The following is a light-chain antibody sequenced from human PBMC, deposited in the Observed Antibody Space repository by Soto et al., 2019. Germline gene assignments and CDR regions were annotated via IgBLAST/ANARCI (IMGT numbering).Light chain of an antibody. V-gene: IGLV4-69*01. CDR2: VNSDGSH. CDR1: SGHSNYA. CDR3: QTWGTGIQV. J-gene: IGLJ3*02. Sequence: QSVLTQSPSASASLGASVKLTCTLSSGHSNYAIAWHQQQPETVPRYLMKVNSDGSHSKGDGIPDRFSGSSSGAERYLTISSLQSEDEADYYCQTWGTGIQVFGGGTKLTVL.